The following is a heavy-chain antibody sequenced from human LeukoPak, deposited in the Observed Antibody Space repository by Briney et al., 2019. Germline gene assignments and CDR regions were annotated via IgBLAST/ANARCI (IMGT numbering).Heavy chain of an antibody. J-gene: IGHJ3*02. V-gene: IGHV4-4*07. CDR1: GGSISSYY. CDR3: ARGPNRITMMIGDAFDI. Sequence: KPSETLSLTCTVSGGSISSYYWSWIRQPAGKGLEWIGRIYTSGSTSYNPSLKSRVTMSVATSKNQFSLKLSSVTAADTAVYYCARGPNRITMMIGDAFDIWGQGTMVTISS. CDR2: IYTSGST. D-gene: IGHD3-22*01.